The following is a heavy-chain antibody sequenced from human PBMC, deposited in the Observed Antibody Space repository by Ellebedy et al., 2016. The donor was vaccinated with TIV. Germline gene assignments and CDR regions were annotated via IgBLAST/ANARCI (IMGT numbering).Heavy chain of an antibody. CDR1: GFTFSSYA. Sequence: GGSLRLSXTASGFTFSSYAMSWVRQAPGKGLEWVSTVSGGGGSTYYADSVKGRFTISRDNSKNTLYLQMNSLTAEDTAVYHCAKRTTATSRPFEYWGQGTLVTVSS. D-gene: IGHD4-11*01. CDR3: AKRTTATSRPFEY. CDR2: VSGGGGST. V-gene: IGHV3-23*01. J-gene: IGHJ4*02.